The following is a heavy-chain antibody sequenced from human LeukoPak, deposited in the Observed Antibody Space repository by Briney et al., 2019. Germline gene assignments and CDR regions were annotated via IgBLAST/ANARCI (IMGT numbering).Heavy chain of an antibody. V-gene: IGHV4-34*01. CDR3: ARYYGYSYGCGY. D-gene: IGHD5-18*01. CDR1: GGSFSGYY. Sequence: PSETLSLTCAVYGGSFSGYYWSWIRQPPGKGLEWIGEINHSGSTNYNPSLKSRVTISVDTSKNQFSLKLSSVTAADTAVYYCARYYGYSYGCGYWGQGTLVTVSS. J-gene: IGHJ4*02. CDR2: INHSGST.